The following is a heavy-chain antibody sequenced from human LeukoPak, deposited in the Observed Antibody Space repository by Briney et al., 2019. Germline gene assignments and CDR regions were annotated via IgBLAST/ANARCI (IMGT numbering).Heavy chain of an antibody. CDR1: GFTFSNYA. D-gene: IGHD2-8*01. V-gene: IGHV3-23*01. J-gene: IGHJ4*02. CDR3: AKTPYCTNGICYTRYFFDY. Sequence: PGGSLRLSCAASGFTFSNYAMSWVRQAPGKGLEWVSTISGSGGNTYYADSVKGRFTISRDNSKNTLYVQMNSLRAEDTAIYYCAKTPYCTNGICYTRYFFDYWGQGTLVTVSS. CDR2: ISGSGGNT.